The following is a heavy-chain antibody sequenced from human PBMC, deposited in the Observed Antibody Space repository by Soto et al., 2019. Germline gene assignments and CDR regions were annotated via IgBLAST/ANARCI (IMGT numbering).Heavy chain of an antibody. CDR2: ISSSSSYI. CDR3: ARGXXXXSSGYPYYYYYGMDV. V-gene: IGHV3-21*01. Sequence: EVPLVESGGGLVKPGGSLRLSCAASGFTFNTYSMNWVRQAPGKGLEWVSSISSSSSYIYYADSVKGRFAISRDNAKNSLYLQMNSLXAEDTAVYYCARGXXXXSSGYPYYYYYGMDVWGQGTTVTVSS. J-gene: IGHJ6*02. CDR1: GFTFNTYS. D-gene: IGHD3-22*01.